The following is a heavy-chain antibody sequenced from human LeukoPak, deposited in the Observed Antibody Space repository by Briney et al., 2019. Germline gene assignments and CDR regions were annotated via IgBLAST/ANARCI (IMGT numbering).Heavy chain of an antibody. CDR1: GFTFSSYG. J-gene: IGHJ4*02. V-gene: IGHV3-23*01. D-gene: IGHD6-19*01. CDR2: ISGSGGST. Sequence: PGGSLRLSCAASGFTFSSYGMSWVRQAPGKGLEWVSAISGSGGSTYYADSVKGRFTISRDNSKNTLYLQMNSLRAEDTAVYYCAKRGTWGSGWYFDYWGQGTLVTVSS. CDR3: AKRGTWGSGWYFDY.